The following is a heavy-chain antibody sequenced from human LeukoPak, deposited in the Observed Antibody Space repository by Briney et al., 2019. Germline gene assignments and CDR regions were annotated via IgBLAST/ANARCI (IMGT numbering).Heavy chain of an antibody. Sequence: SETLSLTCAVYGGSFSGYYWSWIRQPPGKGLEWIGYIYYSGSTNYNPSLKSRVTISVDTSKNQFSLKLSSVTAADTAVYYCARAGVVPAAIGALDYWGQGTLVTVSS. CDR1: GGSFSGYY. CDR2: IYYSGST. CDR3: ARAGVVPAAIGALDY. D-gene: IGHD2-2*02. J-gene: IGHJ4*02. V-gene: IGHV4-59*01.